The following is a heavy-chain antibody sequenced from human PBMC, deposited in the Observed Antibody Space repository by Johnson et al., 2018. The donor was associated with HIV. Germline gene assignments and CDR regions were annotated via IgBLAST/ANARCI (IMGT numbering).Heavy chain of an antibody. V-gene: IGHV3-30-3*01. CDR1: GFTFSSYA. D-gene: IGHD6-19*01. CDR3: ARGGAGTNAFDI. Sequence: VQVVESGGGVVQPGRSLRLSCAASGFTFSSYAMHWVRQAPGKGLEWVAVISYDGSNKYYADSVKGRFTISRDNSKNTLYLHMNSLRAEDTAVYYCARGGAGTNAFDIWGQGTMVTVSS. CDR2: ISYDGSNK. J-gene: IGHJ3*02.